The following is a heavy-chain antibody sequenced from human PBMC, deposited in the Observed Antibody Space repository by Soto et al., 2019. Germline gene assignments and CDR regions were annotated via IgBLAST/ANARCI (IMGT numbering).Heavy chain of an antibody. CDR1: GGSISSGGYS. Sequence: QLQLQESGSGLVKPSQTLSLTCAVSGGSISSGGYSWSWIRQPPGKGLEWIGYSYHSGSTYYNPFLKSRVTIAVDSSKNQFALKLSAVTAADTAVYYCARGMTTVTTFDYWGQGTLVTVSS. D-gene: IGHD4-17*01. CDR3: ARGMTTVTTFDY. V-gene: IGHV4-30-2*01. CDR2: SYHSGST. J-gene: IGHJ4*02.